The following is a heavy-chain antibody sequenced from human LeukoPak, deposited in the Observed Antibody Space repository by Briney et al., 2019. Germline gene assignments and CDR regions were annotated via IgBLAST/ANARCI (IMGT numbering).Heavy chain of an antibody. CDR3: AKAHSGSFYSGIH. Sequence: GGSLRLSCAASGFTSSSYAMSWVRQAPGRGLEWVSGITGSGDSTYYADSVRGRFTISRDNSKNTLYLQVSSLRADDTAVYYCAKAHSGSFYSGIHWGQGTLVTVSS. V-gene: IGHV3-23*01. CDR2: ITGSGDST. CDR1: GFTSSSYA. J-gene: IGHJ4*02. D-gene: IGHD1-26*01.